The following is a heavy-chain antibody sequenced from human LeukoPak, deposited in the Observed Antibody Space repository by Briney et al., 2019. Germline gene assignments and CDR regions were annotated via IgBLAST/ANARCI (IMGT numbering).Heavy chain of an antibody. D-gene: IGHD3-16*01. V-gene: IGHV4-39*01. CDR1: GGSISSSSYY. CDR3: GSPRRGGVSPYYFDY. J-gene: IGHJ4*02. CDR2: IYYSGST. Sequence: PSETLSLTCTVSGGSISSSSYYWGWIRQPPGKGLEWIGSIYYSGSTYYNPSLKSRVTISVDTSKNQFSLKLSSVTAADTAVYFCGSPRRGGVSPYYFDYWGQGPLVTVPS.